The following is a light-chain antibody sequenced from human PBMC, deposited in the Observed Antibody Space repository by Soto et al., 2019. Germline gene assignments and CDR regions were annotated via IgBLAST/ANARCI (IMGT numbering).Light chain of an antibody. CDR2: DVS. CDR3: SSYTSGDTRV. CDR1: SSDVGGYNY. Sequence: QSALTQPASVSGSPGQSITISCTGTSSDVGGYNYVSWYQQHPGKAPKLMIYDVSNGPSGVSNRFSGSKSGNTASLTISGLQAEDEADYYCSSYTSGDTRVFGGGTKVTVL. V-gene: IGLV2-14*01. J-gene: IGLJ2*01.